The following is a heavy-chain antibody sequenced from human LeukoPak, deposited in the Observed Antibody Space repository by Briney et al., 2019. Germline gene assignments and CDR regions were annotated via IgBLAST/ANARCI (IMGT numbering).Heavy chain of an antibody. J-gene: IGHJ5*02. CDR2: IYYSGST. CDR3: ARQNYYDSSGYHGWFDP. D-gene: IGHD3-22*01. V-gene: IGHV4-59*08. Sequence: PSETLSLTCTVSGGSISSNYWSWIRQPPGKGLEWIGYIYYSGSTNYNPSLKSRVTISVDTSKNQFSLKLSSVTAADTAVYYCARQNYYDSSGYHGWFDPWGQGTLVTVSS. CDR1: GGSISSNY.